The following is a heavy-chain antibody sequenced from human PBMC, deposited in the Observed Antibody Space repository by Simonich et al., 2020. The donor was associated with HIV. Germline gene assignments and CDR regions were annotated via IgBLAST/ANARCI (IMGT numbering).Heavy chain of an antibody. CDR3: ARLTGTTPGGVDY. CDR1: GGSISSSSYY. V-gene: IGHV4-39*01. D-gene: IGHD1-20*01. CDR2: IYYSGRP. J-gene: IGHJ4*02. Sequence: QLQLQESGPGLVKPSETLSLTCTVSGGSISSSSYYWGWIPQPPGKGLEWIGSIYYSGRPYYNPSLKSRVTISVDTSKNQFSLKLSSVTAADTAVYYCARLTGTTPGGVDYWGQGTLVTVSS.